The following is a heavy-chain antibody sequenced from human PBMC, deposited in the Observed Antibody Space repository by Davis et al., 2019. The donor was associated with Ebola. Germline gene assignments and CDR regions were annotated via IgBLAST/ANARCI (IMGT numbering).Heavy chain of an antibody. Sequence: GGSLRLSCAASGFTFSSYSMNWVRQAPGKGLEWVSYISSSSSTIYYADSVKGRITISRDNAKNSLYLQMNSLRDEDTAVYYCARVMATIGIYYYYGMDVWGQGTTVTVSS. CDR1: GFTFSSYS. J-gene: IGHJ6*02. CDR3: ARVMATIGIYYYYGMDV. V-gene: IGHV3-48*02. CDR2: ISSSSSTI. D-gene: IGHD5-12*01.